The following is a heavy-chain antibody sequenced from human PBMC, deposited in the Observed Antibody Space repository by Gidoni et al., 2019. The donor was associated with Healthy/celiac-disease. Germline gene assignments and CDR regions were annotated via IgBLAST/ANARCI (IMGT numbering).Heavy chain of an antibody. J-gene: IGHJ4*02. CDR1: GYTLTSYY. CDR3: AREWAQVPAALDY. D-gene: IGHD2-2*01. Sequence: QVQLVQSGAEVKKLGASLKVSCTACGYTLTSYYMHWVRQAPGQGLGWMGIINPSGGSTSYAQKFQGRVTVTRDTSTSTVYMELSSLRSEDTAVYYCAREWAQVPAALDYWGQGTLVTVSS. V-gene: IGHV1-46*01. CDR2: INPSGGST.